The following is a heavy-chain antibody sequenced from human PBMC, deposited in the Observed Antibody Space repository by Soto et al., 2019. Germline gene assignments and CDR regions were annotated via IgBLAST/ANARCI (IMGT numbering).Heavy chain of an antibody. CDR1: GGTFSSYA. CDR3: ASGLTVVQKDYYYGMDV. J-gene: IGHJ6*02. Sequence: SVKVSCKASGGTFSSYAISWVPQAPGQGLEWMGGIIPIFGTANYAQKFQGRVTITADESTSTAYMELSSLRSEDTAVYYCASGLTVVQKDYYYGMDVWGQGTTVTVSS. D-gene: IGHD4-17*01. V-gene: IGHV1-69*13. CDR2: IIPIFGTA.